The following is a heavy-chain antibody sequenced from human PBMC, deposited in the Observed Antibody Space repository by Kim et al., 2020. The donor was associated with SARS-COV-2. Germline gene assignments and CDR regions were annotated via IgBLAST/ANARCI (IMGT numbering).Heavy chain of an antibody. CDR3: ARKGARDGYRDFDY. J-gene: IGHJ4*02. Sequence: SVKVSCKASGGTFSSYAISWVRQAPGQGLEWMGGIIPIFGTANYAQKFQGRVTITADESTSTAYMELSSLRSEDTAVYYCARKGARDGYRDFDYWGQGTLVTVSS. D-gene: IGHD5-12*01. CDR1: GGTFSSYA. V-gene: IGHV1-69*13. CDR2: IIPIFGTA.